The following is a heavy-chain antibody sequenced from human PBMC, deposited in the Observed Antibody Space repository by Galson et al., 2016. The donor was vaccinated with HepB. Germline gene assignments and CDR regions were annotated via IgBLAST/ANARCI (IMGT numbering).Heavy chain of an antibody. D-gene: IGHD3/OR15-3a*01. CDR1: GFTFSSYA. CDR3: AKAPPCRVPGCHMGRLDD. CDR2: ISDSGDYI. Sequence: SLRLSCAASGFTFSSYAMNWVRQAPGKGLEWVSVISDSGDYIFYADSVKGRFTISRDNSKDTLYLQMNSLRAEDTATYFCAKAPPCRVPGCHMGRLDDGGQGALVTVSS. J-gene: IGHJ4*02. V-gene: IGHV3-23*01.